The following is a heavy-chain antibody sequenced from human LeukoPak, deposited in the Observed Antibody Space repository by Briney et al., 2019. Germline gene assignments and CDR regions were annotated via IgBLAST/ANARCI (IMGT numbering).Heavy chain of an antibody. V-gene: IGHV4-61*01. D-gene: IGHD3-22*01. J-gene: IGHJ4*02. CDR2: INHSGNT. CDR1: GGSVSSDSYY. Sequence: SETLSLTCTVSGGSVSSDSYYWSWIRQPPGKGLEWIGEINHSGNTNYNPSLKSRVTISVDTSKNQFSLKLSSVTAADTAVYYCARDLDSSGYYFDYWGQGTLVTVSS. CDR3: ARDLDSSGYYFDY.